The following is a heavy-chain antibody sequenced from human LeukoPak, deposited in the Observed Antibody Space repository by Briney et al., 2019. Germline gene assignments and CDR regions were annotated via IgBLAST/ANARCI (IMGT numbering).Heavy chain of an antibody. V-gene: IGHV3-21*01. CDR2: IIDSTYK. J-gene: IGHJ4*02. D-gene: IGHD6-13*01. CDR1: GFTFSTYT. Sequence: GGSLRLSCVASGFTFSTYTMNWVRQAPGKGLGWVSSIIDSTYKYYSDSVKGRFTISRDNAKKSLYLQMNSLRAEDTAVYYCARELPAAGTAPGIGDYWGQGTLVTVSS. CDR3: ARELPAAGTAPGIGDY.